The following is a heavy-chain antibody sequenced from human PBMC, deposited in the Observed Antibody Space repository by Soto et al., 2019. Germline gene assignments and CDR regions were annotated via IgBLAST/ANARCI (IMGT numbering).Heavy chain of an antibody. CDR1: GGSISSRKW. J-gene: IGHJ4*02. CDR3: ATLSYSSGPFDY. Sequence: PSETQSLTCAVSGGSISSRKWWSWVRQPPGKGLEWIGEIYHTGNTIYNPSLKSRVTISVDKSKNQFSLRLTSVTAADTAVYYCATLSYSSGPFDYWGQGTLVTVSS. D-gene: IGHD6-19*01. V-gene: IGHV4-4*02. CDR2: IYHTGNT.